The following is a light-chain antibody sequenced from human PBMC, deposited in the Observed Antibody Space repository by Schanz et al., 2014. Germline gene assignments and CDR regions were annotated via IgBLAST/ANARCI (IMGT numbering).Light chain of an antibody. J-gene: IGKJ4*01. V-gene: IGKV3D-20*02. Sequence: EIVLTQSPGTLSLSPGERATLSCRASQSVSSSYLAWYQQKPGQAPRLLICGASSRATGIPDRFSGSGSGTDFTLTISRLEPEDFAVYYCQQRSNWPSFGGGTKVEIK. CDR3: QQRSNWPS. CDR1: QSVSSSY. CDR2: GAS.